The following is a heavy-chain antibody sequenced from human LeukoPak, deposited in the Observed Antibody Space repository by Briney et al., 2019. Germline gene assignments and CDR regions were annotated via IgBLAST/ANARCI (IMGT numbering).Heavy chain of an antibody. CDR1: GFTFSSYG. CDR2: ISGSGGST. CDR3: ARTVQLERPVPLRNYFYMDV. D-gene: IGHD1-1*01. Sequence: GGSLRLSCAASGFTFSSYGMSWVRQAPGKGLEWVSAISGSGGSTYYADSVTGRLTISRDNSKNTLYLQMNSLRAEDTAVYYCARTVQLERPVPLRNYFYMDVWGKGTTVTISS. J-gene: IGHJ6*03. V-gene: IGHV3-23*01.